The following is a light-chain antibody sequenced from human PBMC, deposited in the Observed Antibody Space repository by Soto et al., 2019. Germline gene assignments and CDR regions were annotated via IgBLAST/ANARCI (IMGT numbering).Light chain of an antibody. V-gene: IGLV1-51*01. CDR3: GSWDSSLSAYV. CDR1: SSNIGGNS. CDR2: DDD. Sequence: VLTQPPSVSAAPGQKVTISCSGGSSNIGGNSVSWYQQLPGTAPKLLIYDDDKRPSGIPDRFSGSKSGTSATLGITGFQTGDEDDYYCGSWDSSLSAYVFATGTKVTVL. J-gene: IGLJ1*01.